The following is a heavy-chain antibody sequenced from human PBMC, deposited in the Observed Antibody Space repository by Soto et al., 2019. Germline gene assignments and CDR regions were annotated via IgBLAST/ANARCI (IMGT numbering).Heavy chain of an antibody. J-gene: IGHJ6*02. Sequence: PSETMSLTCTASGRTMSGYSWRRIRQPPGKGLEWIGYVYYSGSTNYNPSLKSRVTLSVDTSKNQFSLKLSSVSAADTAVYYCSRSGSVSYSPYYYYYGMDVWGHVTTVT. V-gene: IGHV4-59*08. CDR1: GRTMSGYS. CDR3: SRSGSVSYSPYYYYYGMDV. D-gene: IGHD3-10*01. CDR2: VYYSGST.